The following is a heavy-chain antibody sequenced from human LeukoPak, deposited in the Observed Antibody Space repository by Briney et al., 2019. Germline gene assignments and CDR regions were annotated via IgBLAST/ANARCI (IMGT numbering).Heavy chain of an antibody. J-gene: IGHJ6*03. V-gene: IGHV3-23*01. D-gene: IGHD6-19*01. CDR2: ISGSGDST. CDR3: ARGAGVYYYYMDV. CDR1: GFAFSNYA. Sequence: PGGSLRLSCAASGFAFSNYAMSWVRQAPGKGLEWVSTISGSGDSTYYADSVKGQFTISRDNSKNTLYLQMNSLRAEDTAVYYCARGAGVYYYYMDVWGKGTTVTISS.